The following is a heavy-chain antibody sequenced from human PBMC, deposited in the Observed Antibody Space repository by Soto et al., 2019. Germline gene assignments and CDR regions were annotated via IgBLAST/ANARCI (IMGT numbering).Heavy chain of an antibody. V-gene: IGHV1-18*01. CDR2: ISAYNGNT. CDR1: GYTFTSYG. Sequence: QVQLVQSGAEVKKPGASVKVSCKASGYTFTSYGISWVRQAPGQGLEWMGWISAYNGNTNYAQKLQGRVTMTTDTSESTVYIEVRSLRSDDTAVYYCARDPSGNYTPQWGQGTLVTVSS. J-gene: IGHJ4*02. D-gene: IGHD1-26*01. CDR3: ARDPSGNYTPQ.